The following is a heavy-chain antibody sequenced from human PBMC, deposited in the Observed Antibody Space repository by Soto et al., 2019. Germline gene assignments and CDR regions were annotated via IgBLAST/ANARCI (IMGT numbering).Heavy chain of an antibody. J-gene: IGHJ4*02. V-gene: IGHV3-33*01. CDR1: GFTFSSYG. CDR2: IWNDGSNK. D-gene: IGHD5-18*01. Sequence: QAQLVESGGGVVQPGRSLRLSCAASGFTFSSYGMHWVRQAPGKGLEWVAVIWNDGSNKDYADSVKGRFSISRDNSKNTLFPQMNSVRAEDTAVYYCARATGIQLWLGIDYWGQGTLVTVSS. CDR3: ARATGIQLWLGIDY.